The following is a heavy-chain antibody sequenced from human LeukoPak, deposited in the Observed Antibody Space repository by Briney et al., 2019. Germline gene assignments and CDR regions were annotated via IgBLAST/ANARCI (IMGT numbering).Heavy chain of an antibody. D-gene: IGHD3-10*01. CDR2: INSDGSST. CDR3: ARDYGLGLWFGEFLDY. Sequence: GGSLRPSCAASGFTFSSYWMHWARQAPGKGLVWVSRINSDGSSTSYADSVKGRFTISRDNAKNTLYLQMNSLRAEDTAVYYCARDYGLGLWFGEFLDYWGQGTLVTVSS. J-gene: IGHJ4*02. CDR1: GFTFSSYW. V-gene: IGHV3-74*01.